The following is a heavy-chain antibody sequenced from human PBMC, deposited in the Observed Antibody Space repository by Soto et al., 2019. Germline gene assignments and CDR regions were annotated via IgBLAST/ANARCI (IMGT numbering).Heavy chain of an antibody. Sequence: SVKVSCKASGGTFSNYAISWVRQAPGQGLEWMGGIIPIFNTANYAQKFQGRVTITADKSTSTAYMELSSLRSEDTAVYYCARGLVVPAGIRYYFSRMDVWRQGTTVTVSS. D-gene: IGHD2-2*01. CDR1: GGTFSNYA. CDR3: ARGLVVPAGIRYYFSRMDV. V-gene: IGHV1-69*06. J-gene: IGHJ6*01. CDR2: IIPIFNTA.